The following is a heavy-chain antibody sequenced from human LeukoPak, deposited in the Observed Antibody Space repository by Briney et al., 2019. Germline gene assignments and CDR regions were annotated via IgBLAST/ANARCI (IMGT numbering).Heavy chain of an antibody. D-gene: IGHD6-6*01. CDR1: GSSLSSTTY. CDR3: ARHSGWIAASTTTIDWFDP. J-gene: IGHJ5*02. V-gene: IGHV4-38-2*01. Sequence: SETLSLTCAVSGSSLSSTTYWAWFGRPPGKGLEWIVRTHHSETSYYNPYLKCRVTTSVVTSKNQFSLRLSSVTAADTAVYYCARHSGWIAASTTTIDWFDPWGQGSLVTVSS. CDR2: THHSETS.